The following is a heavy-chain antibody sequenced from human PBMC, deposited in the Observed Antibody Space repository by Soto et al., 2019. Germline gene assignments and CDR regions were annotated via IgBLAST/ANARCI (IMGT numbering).Heavy chain of an antibody. CDR3: AREHRYCRGGSCSITGDAYDI. J-gene: IGHJ3*02. D-gene: IGHD2-15*01. V-gene: IGHV3-66*01. CDR1: GFIVSDTY. CDR2: ISNRGDT. Sequence: EVQLVESGGGLVQPGGSLRLSCTASGFIVSDTYVNWVRQAPGKGLEWVSVISNRGDTHYADSVRGRFSLSRDISDNTLHLQMNSLRDEDTAVYYCAREHRYCRGGSCSITGDAYDIWGQGTMVTVSS.